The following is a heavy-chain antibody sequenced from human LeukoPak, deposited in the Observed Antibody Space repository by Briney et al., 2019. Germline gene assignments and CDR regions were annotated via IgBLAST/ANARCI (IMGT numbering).Heavy chain of an antibody. CDR2: INPNSGGT. CDR3: AIGGWADY. CDR1: GYTFSGYY. V-gene: IGHV1-2*02. D-gene: IGHD6-19*01. J-gene: IGHJ4*02. Sequence: ASVKVSCKASGYTFSGYYMNWVRQAPGQGLEWMGWINPNSGGTNSAVKFQGRVTMTRDTSISTAYMELSRLRFDDTAVYYCAIGGWADYWGQGTLVTVSS.